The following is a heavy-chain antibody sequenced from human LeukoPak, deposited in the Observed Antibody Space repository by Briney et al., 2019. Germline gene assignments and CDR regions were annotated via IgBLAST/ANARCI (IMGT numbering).Heavy chain of an antibody. J-gene: IGHJ4*02. V-gene: IGHV3-30-3*01. Sequence: GRSLILSCAASGFTFSTYPIHGVRQAPGKGLEWVAVISYDASNKYYADSVKGRFTISRDNSKNTLYLQMNSLRAEDTAVYYCARDRLRYFDWSFNDWGQGTLVTVSS. D-gene: IGHD3-9*01. CDR1: GFTFSTYP. CDR2: ISYDASNK. CDR3: ARDRLRYFDWSFND.